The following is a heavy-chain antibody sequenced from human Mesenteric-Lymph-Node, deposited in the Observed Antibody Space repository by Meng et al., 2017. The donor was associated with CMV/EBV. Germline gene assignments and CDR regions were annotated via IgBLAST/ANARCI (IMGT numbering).Heavy chain of an antibody. J-gene: IGHJ4*02. CDR2: INTGGSET. CDR1: GFTISTYW. CDR3: IRGPYGADSWYDY. Sequence: GGSLRLSCAVSGFTISTYWMHWAHQVPGKGLEWLSRINTGGSETNYAASVKGRFTISRDNAKSTVYLQMNSLTAADTAVYYCIRGPYGADSWYDYWGQGTLVTVSS. V-gene: IGHV3-74*01. D-gene: IGHD4/OR15-4a*01.